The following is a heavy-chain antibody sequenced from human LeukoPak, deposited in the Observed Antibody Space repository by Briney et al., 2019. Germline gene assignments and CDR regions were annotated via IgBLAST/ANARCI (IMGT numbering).Heavy chain of an antibody. V-gene: IGHV3-48*03. CDR3: ASAVAGLGRGDY. CDR1: GFSFSSYE. J-gene: IGHJ4*02. Sequence: PGGSLRLSCAASGFSFSSYEMNWVRQAPGKGLEWVSYISSSGSPIYYADSVKGRFTISRDNAKNSLYLQMNSLRVEDTAVYYCASAVAGLGRGDYWGQGTLVTVSS. CDR2: ISSSGSPI. D-gene: IGHD2-15*01.